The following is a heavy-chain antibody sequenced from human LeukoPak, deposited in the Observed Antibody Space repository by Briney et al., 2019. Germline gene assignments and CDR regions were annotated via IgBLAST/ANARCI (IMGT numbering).Heavy chain of an antibody. CDR1: GGSVSSGSYY. J-gene: IGHJ4*02. Sequence: PSETLSLTCTVSGGSVSSGSYYWSWIRQPPGKGLEWIGYIYYSGSTNYNPSLKSRVTISVDTSKNQFSLKLSSVTAADTAVYYCATYSSAMVHYWGQGTLVTVSS. D-gene: IGHD3-10*01. CDR3: ATYSSAMVHY. V-gene: IGHV4-61*01. CDR2: IYYSGST.